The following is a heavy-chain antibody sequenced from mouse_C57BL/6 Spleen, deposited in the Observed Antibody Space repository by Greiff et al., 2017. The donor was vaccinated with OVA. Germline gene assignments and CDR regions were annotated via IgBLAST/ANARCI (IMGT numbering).Heavy chain of an antibody. CDR2: IYPGDGDT. V-gene: IGHV1-80*01. CDR3: ARGLLSSFDY. J-gene: IGHJ2*01. CDR1: GYAFSSYW. Sequence: VKLVESGAELVKPGASVKISCKASGYAFSSYWMNWVKQRPGKGLEWIGQIYPGDGDTNYNGKFKGKATLTADKSSSTAYMQLSSLTSEDSAVYFCARGLLSSFDYWGQGTTLTVSS. D-gene: IGHD2-3*01.